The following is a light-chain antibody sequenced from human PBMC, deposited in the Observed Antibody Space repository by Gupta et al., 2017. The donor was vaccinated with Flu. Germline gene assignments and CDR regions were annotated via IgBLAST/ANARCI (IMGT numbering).Light chain of an antibody. V-gene: IGKV1-5*03. Sequence: DIQMTQSPSTLSASVGDRVTITCRASQSISSWLAWYQQKPGKAPKLLIYKASSLERGVPARFSGSGSGTEFTLTISSLQPDDFATYYCKQYNSYSWTFGQGTKVEIK. J-gene: IGKJ1*01. CDR2: KAS. CDR3: KQYNSYSWT. CDR1: QSISSW.